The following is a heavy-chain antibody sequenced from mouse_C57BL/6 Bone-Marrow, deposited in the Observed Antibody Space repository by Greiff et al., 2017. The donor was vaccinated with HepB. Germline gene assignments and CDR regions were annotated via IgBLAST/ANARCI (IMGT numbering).Heavy chain of an antibody. CDR3: ARSRTTMVTTFDY. J-gene: IGHJ2*01. V-gene: IGHV14-2*01. Sequence: EVQVVESGAELVKPGASVKLSCTASGFNIKDYYMHWVKQRTEQGLEWIGRIDPEDGETKYAPKFQGKATITADTSSNTAYLQLSSLTSEDTAVYYCARSRTTMVTTFDYWGQGTTLTVSS. CDR1: GFNIKDYY. D-gene: IGHD2-2*01. CDR2: IDPEDGET.